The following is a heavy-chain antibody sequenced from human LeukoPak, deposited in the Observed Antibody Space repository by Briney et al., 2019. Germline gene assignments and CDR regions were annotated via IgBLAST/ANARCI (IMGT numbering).Heavy chain of an antibody. CDR3: ARVTLGTRYTDYYFDY. J-gene: IGHJ4*02. V-gene: IGHV4-59*01. Sequence: PSETLSLTCTVSAVSISSYSWSWIWQPPGKGLERIGYIYSSGSTNYNPSLGSRVTISEDTSKKQFSLKLSSVTAADTAVYYCARVTLGTRYTDYYFDYWGLGTLVTVSS. D-gene: IGHD1-1*01. CDR2: IYSSGST. CDR1: AVSISSYS.